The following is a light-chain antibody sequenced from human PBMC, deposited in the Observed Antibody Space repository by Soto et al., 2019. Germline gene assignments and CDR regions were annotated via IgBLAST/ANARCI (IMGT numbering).Light chain of an antibody. Sequence: EIVLTQSPGTLSLSPGERATLSCRASQSVSSSSLAWYQQKPGQAPRLLIYGASSRATGIPDRFSGSGSGTDFTLTISRLEPEDFAVYYCQQYGSSPPITFGQGTRLAIK. CDR3: QQYGSSPPIT. CDR2: GAS. J-gene: IGKJ5*01. V-gene: IGKV3-20*01. CDR1: QSVSSSS.